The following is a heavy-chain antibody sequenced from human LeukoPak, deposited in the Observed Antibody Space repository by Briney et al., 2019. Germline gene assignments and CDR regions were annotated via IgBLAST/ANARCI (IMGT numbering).Heavy chain of an antibody. CDR1: GYTFTSYG. D-gene: IGHD6-19*01. J-gene: IGHJ6*02. CDR2: ISAYNGNT. V-gene: IGHV1-18*01. Sequence: ASVKVSCKASGYTFTSYGISWVRQAPGQGLEWMGWISAYNGNTHYDQNFQGRVSMTTDSSTSTVYMELRSLRFDDTAVYYCAKLYSSGWPLECMDVWGQGTTVTVSS. CDR3: AKLYSSGWPLECMDV.